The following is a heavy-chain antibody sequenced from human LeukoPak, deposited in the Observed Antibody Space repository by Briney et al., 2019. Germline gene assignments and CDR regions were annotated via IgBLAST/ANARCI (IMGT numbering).Heavy chain of an antibody. J-gene: IGHJ4*02. CDR1: GYTFNSYY. D-gene: IGHD3-10*01. CDR3: AREGDLTRGVSFDH. Sequence: ASVKVSCKASGYTFNSYYIHWVRQAPGQGLEWLGWIHPYSDDTKYAQTFQGRVTMTRDTSMNTAYMEVTRLRFDDTAAYFCAREGDLTRGVSFDHWGQGTLVTVSS. CDR2: IHPYSDDT. V-gene: IGHV1-2*02.